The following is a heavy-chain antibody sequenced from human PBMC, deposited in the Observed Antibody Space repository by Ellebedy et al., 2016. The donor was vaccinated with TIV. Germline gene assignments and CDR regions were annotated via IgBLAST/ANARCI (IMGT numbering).Heavy chain of an antibody. D-gene: IGHD2-2*01. Sequence: PSETLSLTCAVSGGSISSSNWWSWVRQPPGKGREWVSVIYSGGQAHYADPVRGRFTISKDNSRNTLFLQMSTLTVEDTAVYYCAREGCTSTSCHRASFDSWGQGTLVTVSS. CDR2: IYSGGQA. CDR3: AREGCTSTSCHRASFDS. J-gene: IGHJ5*01. CDR1: GGSISSSNW. V-gene: IGHV3-66*01.